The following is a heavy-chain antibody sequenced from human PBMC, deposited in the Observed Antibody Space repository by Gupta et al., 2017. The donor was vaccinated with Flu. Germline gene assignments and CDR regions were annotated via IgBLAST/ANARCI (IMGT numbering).Heavy chain of an antibody. D-gene: IGHD3-22*01. CDR3: ARSFAYDRSASYES. J-gene: IGHJ4*02. V-gene: IGHV3-21*01. CDR2: ISDSSSFR. CDR1: GFTFGTYT. Sequence: SGFTFGTYTMTWIRQAPGKGLEWVSSISDSSSFRFYADSVKGRFAVSRDNAKNSLYLQLDSLRADDTAVYFGARSFAYDRSASYESWGQGTLVTVSS.